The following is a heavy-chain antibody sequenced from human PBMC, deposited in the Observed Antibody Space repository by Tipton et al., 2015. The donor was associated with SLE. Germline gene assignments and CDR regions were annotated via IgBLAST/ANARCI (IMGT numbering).Heavy chain of an antibody. J-gene: IGHJ4*02. CDR2: MNSNSPTI. CDR3: AKTSTAAAIGFHLGY. Sequence: SLRLSCAASGFTFSNYWMSWVRQAPGKGLEWVSYMNSNSPTIYYADSVKGRFTISRDNAKNSLYLQMNSLRAEDTAVYYCAKTSTAAAIGFHLGYWGQGTLVTVSS. CDR1: GFTFSNYW. D-gene: IGHD2-2*02. V-gene: IGHV3-48*01.